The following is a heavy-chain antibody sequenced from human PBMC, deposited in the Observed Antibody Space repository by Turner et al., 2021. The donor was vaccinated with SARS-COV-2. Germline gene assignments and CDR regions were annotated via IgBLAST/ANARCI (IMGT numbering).Heavy chain of an antibody. CDR1: GFTFRCYW. V-gene: IGHV3-7*01. J-gene: IGHJ4*02. CDR3: ARVPSSSWYFDY. CDR2: IKQDGSEK. Sequence: VPLGGSGGGLVQAWGFLRLLCAASGFTFRCYWMSWVRQAPGKGLEWVANIKQDGSEKYYVDSVKGRFTISRDNAKNSVYLQMNSLRAEDTAVYYCARVPSSSWYFDYWGQGTLVTVSS. D-gene: IGHD6-13*01.